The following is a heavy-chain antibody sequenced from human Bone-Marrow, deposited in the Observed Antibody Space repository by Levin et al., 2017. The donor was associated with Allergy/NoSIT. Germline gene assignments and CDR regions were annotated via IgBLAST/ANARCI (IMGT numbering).Heavy chain of an antibody. CDR2: IYYSGST. V-gene: IGHV4-59*08. CDR1: GGSISSYY. J-gene: IGHJ4*02. CDR3: ARQRRYYDSSGYIQYYFDY. D-gene: IGHD3-22*01. Sequence: SETLSLTCTVSGGSISSYYWSWIRQPPGKGLEWNGYIYYSGSTNYNPSLKSRVTISVDTSKNQFSLKLSSVTAADTAVYYCARQRRYYDSSGYIQYYFDYWGQGTLVTVSS.